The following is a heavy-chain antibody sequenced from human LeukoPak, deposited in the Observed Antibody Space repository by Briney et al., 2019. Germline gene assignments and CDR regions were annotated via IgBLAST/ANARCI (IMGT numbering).Heavy chain of an antibody. D-gene: IGHD3-10*01. CDR2: IYYSGST. CDR3: ARNGESAYRPYYFDY. CDR1: GGSISSYY. V-gene: IGHV4-59*08. J-gene: IGHJ4*02. Sequence: PSETLSLTCTVSGGSISSYYWSWIRQPPGKGLEWIGYIYYSGSTNHNPSLKSRVTISVDTSKNQFSLKLSSVTAADTAVYYCARNGESAYRPYYFDYWGQGTLVTVSS.